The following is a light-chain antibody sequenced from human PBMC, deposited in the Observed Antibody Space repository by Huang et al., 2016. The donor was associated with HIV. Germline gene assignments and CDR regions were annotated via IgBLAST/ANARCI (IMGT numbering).Light chain of an antibody. Sequence: EIVMTQSPATLSVSPGETVALSCRASQSRSGHLAWYQQKPGQTPRLLIYATSIRAAGVPGRFSGSGSGSEFTLTISSLLSEDSAVYYCQHYNDWPRTFGQGTKLEIK. J-gene: IGKJ2*01. V-gene: IGKV3D-15*01. CDR1: QSRSGH. CDR2: ATS. CDR3: QHYNDWPRT.